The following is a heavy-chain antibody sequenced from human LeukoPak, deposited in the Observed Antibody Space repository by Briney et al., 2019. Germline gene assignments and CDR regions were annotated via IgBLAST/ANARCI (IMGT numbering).Heavy chain of an antibody. CDR2: INPNSGGT. J-gene: IGHJ3*02. V-gene: IGHV1-2*02. D-gene: IGHD3-22*01. CDR3: ARAGIWDYSDTSGYHNGAFDI. CDR1: GYTFTGYY. Sequence: ASVKVSCKASGYTFTGYYMHWVRQAPGQGLEWMGWINPNSGGTNYAQKFQGRVTMTRDTSISTVYMELSRLRSDDTAVYYCARAGIWDYSDTSGYHNGAFDIWGQGTMVTVSS.